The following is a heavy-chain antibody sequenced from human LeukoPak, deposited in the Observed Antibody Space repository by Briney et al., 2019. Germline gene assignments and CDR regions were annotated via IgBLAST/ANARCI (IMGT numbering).Heavy chain of an antibody. CDR1: GGSFSGYY. CDR3: ARGRGQYSSGWKAHAY. D-gene: IGHD6-19*01. V-gene: IGHV4-34*01. CDR2: INHSGST. Sequence: SETLSLTCAVYGGSFSGYYWSWIRQPPGKGLEWIGEINHSGSTNYKPSLKSRVTISVDTSKNQFSLKLSSVTAADTAVYYCARGRGQYSSGWKAHAYWGQGTLVTVSS. J-gene: IGHJ4*02.